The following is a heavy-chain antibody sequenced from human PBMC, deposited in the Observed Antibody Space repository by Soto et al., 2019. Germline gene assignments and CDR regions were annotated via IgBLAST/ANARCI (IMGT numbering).Heavy chain of an antibody. CDR3: ANTYGDSGIDY. Sequence: GGSLRLSCAASGFTFSSYAMSWVRQAPGKGLEWVSAISGSGGSTYYADSVKGRFTISRDNSKNTLYLQMTSLRAEDTAVYYCANTYGDSGIDYWGQGTLVTVSS. V-gene: IGHV3-23*01. CDR1: GFTFSSYA. J-gene: IGHJ4*02. D-gene: IGHD4-17*01. CDR2: ISGSGGST.